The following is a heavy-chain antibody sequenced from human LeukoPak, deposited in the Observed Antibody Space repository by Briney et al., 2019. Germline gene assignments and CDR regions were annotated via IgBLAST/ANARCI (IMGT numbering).Heavy chain of an antibody. CDR1: GFTFSTYV. Sequence: GGSLRLSCSVSGFTFSTYVMHWVRQAPGKGLEYVSAISSNGDNTYYADSVKGRFTISRDNSKNTLYLQMSSLRPDDTAVYLCMRGTGYWGQGTLVTVS. CDR2: ISSNGDNT. V-gene: IGHV3-64D*06. J-gene: IGHJ4*02. CDR3: MRGTGY.